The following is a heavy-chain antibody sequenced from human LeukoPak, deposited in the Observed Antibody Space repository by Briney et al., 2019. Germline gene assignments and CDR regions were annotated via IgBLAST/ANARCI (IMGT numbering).Heavy chain of an antibody. CDR2: ISAYNGNT. J-gene: IGHJ4*02. CDR1: GYTFTSYG. Sequence: GASVKVSCKASGYTFTSYGISWVRQAPGQGLEWMGWISAYNGNTNYAQKLQGRVTMTTDTSTSTAYMELRSLRSDDTAVYYCARDSGSGWPLPTFDYWGQGTLVTVSS. D-gene: IGHD6-19*01. CDR3: ARDSGSGWPLPTFDY. V-gene: IGHV1-18*01.